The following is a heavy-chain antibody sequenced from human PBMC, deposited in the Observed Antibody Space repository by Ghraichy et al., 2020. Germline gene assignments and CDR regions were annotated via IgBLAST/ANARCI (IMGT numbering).Heavy chain of an antibody. D-gene: IGHD3-10*01. Sequence: GGSLRLSCAASGFTFGDYYMSWIRQAPGKGLEWVSCISTSGSTIYYADSVKGRFTISRDNAKNSLYLQMNSLRPEDMAVYYCARDPRRYYYGSGSYDAFDIWRQGTTVTVSS. CDR2: ISTSGSTI. V-gene: IGHV3-11*01. CDR1: GFTFGDYY. CDR3: ARDPRRYYYGSGSYDAFDI. J-gene: IGHJ3*02.